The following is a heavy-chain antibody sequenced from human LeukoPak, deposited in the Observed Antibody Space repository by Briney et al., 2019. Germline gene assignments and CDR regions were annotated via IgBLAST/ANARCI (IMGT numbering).Heavy chain of an antibody. J-gene: IGHJ6*03. CDR1: GFTFSSYN. V-gene: IGHV3-48*01. CDR2: ISSSGSTI. Sequence: GGSLRLSCAASGFTFSSYNMNWVRQAPGRGLEWVSYISSSGSTIYYADSVKGRFTISRDDSKNTLYLQMNSLRAEDTAVYYCAKCVILTGRYMDVWGKGTTVTISS. CDR3: AKCVILTGRYMDV. D-gene: IGHD3-9*01.